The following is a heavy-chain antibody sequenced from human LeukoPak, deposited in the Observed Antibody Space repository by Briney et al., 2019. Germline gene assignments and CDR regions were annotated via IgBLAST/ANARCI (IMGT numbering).Heavy chain of an antibody. CDR2: IYYSGST. CDR3: PRGVTGTEQHYYYYYMDV. Sequence: SETLSLTRTVSGGSIGSGGYYWSWIRQHPGKGLEWIGYIYYSGSTYYNPSLKSRVTISVDTSKNQFSLKLSSVTAAGTAVYYCPRGVTGTEQHYYYYYMDVWGKGTTVTVSS. J-gene: IGHJ6*03. CDR1: GGSIGSGGYY. D-gene: IGHD1-1*01. V-gene: IGHV4-31*03.